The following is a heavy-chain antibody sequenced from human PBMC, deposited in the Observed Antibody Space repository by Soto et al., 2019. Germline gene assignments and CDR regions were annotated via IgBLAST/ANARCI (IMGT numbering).Heavy chain of an antibody. D-gene: IGHD6-19*01. Sequence: SETLSLTCSVSGGSISGSYWSWIRQSPGKGPEWLGYVYYTGSTNYSPSLRSRVSISVDTSKNEFSLRLSSVTAADTAVYFCARSVAVPGAHIDYWGQGTQVTVSS. CDR2: VYYTGST. CDR3: ARSVAVPGAHIDY. J-gene: IGHJ4*02. CDR1: GGSISGSY. V-gene: IGHV4-59*01.